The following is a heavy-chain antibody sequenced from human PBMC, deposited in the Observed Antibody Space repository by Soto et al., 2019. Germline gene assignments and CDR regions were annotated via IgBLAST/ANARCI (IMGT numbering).Heavy chain of an antibody. CDR2: IYPGDSDT. CDR3: ATHGYSHAYFDF. J-gene: IGHJ4*02. V-gene: IGHV5-51*01. D-gene: IGHD5-18*01. Sequence: EVHLVQSGAEVKKPGESLRISCQGSGYTFTSYWIAWVRQMPGKGLEWMGLIYPGDSDTRYNPSFQGQVTISADRSMNTAYLQWSSLTASDTAMYYCATHGYSHAYFDFWGQGTVVTVSS. CDR1: GYTFTSYW.